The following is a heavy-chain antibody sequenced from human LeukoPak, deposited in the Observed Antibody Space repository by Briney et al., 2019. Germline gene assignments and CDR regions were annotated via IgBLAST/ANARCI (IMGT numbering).Heavy chain of an antibody. CDR1: GGSISSSSYY. CDR2: IDHVGRS. Sequence: PSETLSLTCTVSGGSISSSSYYWGWIRQSPVKGLEWIGEIDHVGRSRYNPSLKSRLTISVDTSKNQFSLGLSSVTAADTALYFCARPVYCSVTTCTGPLHIWGQGTMVTVSS. V-gene: IGHV4-39*07. CDR3: ARPVYCSVTTCTGPLHI. D-gene: IGHD2-15*01. J-gene: IGHJ3*02.